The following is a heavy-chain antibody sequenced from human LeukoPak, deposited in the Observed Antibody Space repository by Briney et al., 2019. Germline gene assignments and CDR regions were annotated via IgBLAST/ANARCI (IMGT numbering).Heavy chain of an antibody. CDR2: IDSDGSST. CDR1: GFIFSSYG. CDR3: ARDAVN. Sequence: GGSLRLSCAASGFIFSSYGMTWVRQAPGKGLVWVSRIDSDGSSTNYADSVKGRFTISRDHVKNTLYLQMNSLTAEDTAVYYCARDAVNWGQGTLVTVSS. V-gene: IGHV3-74*01. D-gene: IGHD6-19*01. J-gene: IGHJ4*02.